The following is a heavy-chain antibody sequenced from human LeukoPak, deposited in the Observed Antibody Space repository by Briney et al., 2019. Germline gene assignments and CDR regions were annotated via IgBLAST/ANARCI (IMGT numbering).Heavy chain of an antibody. D-gene: IGHD4-17*01. CDR2: MSYDGSKK. J-gene: IGHJ4*02. Sequence: GRSLRLSCAASGFTFSSYAMHWVRQAPGKGLEWVAVMSYDGSKKYYADSVKGRFTVSRDNSKNTLYLQMNSLRAEDTAVYYCARAGDDGDYAFYWGQGTLVTVSS. CDR1: GFTFSSYA. V-gene: IGHV3-30-3*01. CDR3: ARAGDDGDYAFY.